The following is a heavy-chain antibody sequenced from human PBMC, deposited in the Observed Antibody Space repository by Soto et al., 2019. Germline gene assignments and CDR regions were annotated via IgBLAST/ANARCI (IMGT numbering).Heavy chain of an antibody. Sequence: GASVKVCCEASGVTFSSYAVSWVRQAPGQGLEWMGGIIPIFGTANYAQKFQGRVTITADESTSTAYMELSSLRSEDTAVYYCARGVAVGPRLYYFSYWGQGTLVTVSS. CDR1: GVTFSSYA. CDR2: IIPIFGTA. V-gene: IGHV1-69*13. CDR3: ARGVAVGPRLYYFSY. D-gene: IGHD3-10*01. J-gene: IGHJ4*02.